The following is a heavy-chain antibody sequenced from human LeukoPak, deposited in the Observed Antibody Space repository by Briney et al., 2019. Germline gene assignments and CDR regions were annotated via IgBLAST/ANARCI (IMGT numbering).Heavy chain of an antibody. V-gene: IGHV1-69*13. J-gene: IGHJ6*02. Sequence: ASVKVSCKASGGTFSTYVISWVRQAPGQGLEWMGLIIPIFGTANYAQTFQGRVTITADESTSTAYMELSSLRSDDTAVYYCATDQDIVSIPAALDVWGQGTTVTVSS. CDR1: GGTFSTYV. D-gene: IGHD2-2*01. CDR2: IIPIFGTA. CDR3: ATDQDIVSIPAALDV.